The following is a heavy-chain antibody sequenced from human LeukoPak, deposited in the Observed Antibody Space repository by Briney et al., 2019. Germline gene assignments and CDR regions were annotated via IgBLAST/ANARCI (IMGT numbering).Heavy chain of an antibody. CDR3: ARDGVDVVVPAHWFDP. D-gene: IGHD2-2*01. CDR2: ISAYNGNT. V-gene: IGHV1-18*01. CDR1: GYTFTSYG. Sequence: GASVKVSCKASGYTFTSYGISWVRQAPGQGLEWMGWISAYNGNTNYAQKLQGRVTMTTDTSTSTAYMELRSLRSDDTAVYYCARDGVDVVVPAHWFDPWGQGTLVTVSS. J-gene: IGHJ5*02.